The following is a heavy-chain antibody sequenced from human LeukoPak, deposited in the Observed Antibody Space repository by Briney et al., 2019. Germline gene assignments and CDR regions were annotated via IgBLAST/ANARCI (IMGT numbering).Heavy chain of an antibody. J-gene: IGHJ4*02. D-gene: IGHD5-24*01. V-gene: IGHV3-23*01. CDR1: GFTFSSSA. CDR2: ISGSGSGGST. Sequence: GGSLRLSCTASGFTFSSSAMSWVRQAPGKGLEWVSNISGSGSGGSTYYADSVKGRFTISRDNSKNTLYLQMNSLRAEDTAVYYCAKSGYNRFDYWGQGTLVTVSS. CDR3: AKSGYNRFDY.